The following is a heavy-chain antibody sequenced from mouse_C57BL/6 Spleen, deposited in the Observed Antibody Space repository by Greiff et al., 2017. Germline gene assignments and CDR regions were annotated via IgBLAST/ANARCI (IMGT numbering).Heavy chain of an antibody. J-gene: IGHJ2*01. V-gene: IGHV1-69*01. CDR2: IDPSDSYT. CDR1: GYTFTSYW. CDR3: ARGGRAYYLDY. Sequence: QVQLQQPGAELVIPGASVKLSCKASGYTFTSYWMHWVKQMPGQNLEWIGEIDPSDSYTNYNPTFKSKSTLTVDKSSSTAYMQLSSLTSEDSAVYYCARGGRAYYLDYWGQGTTLTVSS. D-gene: IGHD1-1*01.